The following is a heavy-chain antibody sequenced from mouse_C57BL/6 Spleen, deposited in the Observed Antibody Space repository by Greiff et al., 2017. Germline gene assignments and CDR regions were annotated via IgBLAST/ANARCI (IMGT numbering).Heavy chain of an antibody. J-gene: IGHJ1*03. Sequence: EVQLVESGPELVKPGASVKISCKASGYSFTGYYMHWVKQSSEKSLEWIGEINPSTGGTSYNQKFKGKATLTVDKSSSTAYMQLKSLTSEDSAVYYCASGYSNYVPWYFDVWGTGTTVTVSS. CDR1: GYSFTGYY. CDR2: INPSTGGT. CDR3: ASGYSNYVPWYFDV. V-gene: IGHV1-43*01. D-gene: IGHD2-5*01.